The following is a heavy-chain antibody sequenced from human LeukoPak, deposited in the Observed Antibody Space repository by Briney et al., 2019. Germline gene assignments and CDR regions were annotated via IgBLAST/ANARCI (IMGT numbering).Heavy chain of an antibody. D-gene: IGHD1-26*01. Sequence: PGGSLRLSCAASGFMFGDYAMNWIRQVPGRGLEWVSLISGDAVSSFYADSVRGRFTISRDNNNNSLSLQMLSLTSEDTAFYYCGREQFSHTTNFFDNWGQGIVVTVSS. CDR2: ISGDAVSS. CDR1: GFMFGDYA. V-gene: IGHV3-43*02. J-gene: IGHJ4*02. CDR3: GREQFSHTTNFFDN.